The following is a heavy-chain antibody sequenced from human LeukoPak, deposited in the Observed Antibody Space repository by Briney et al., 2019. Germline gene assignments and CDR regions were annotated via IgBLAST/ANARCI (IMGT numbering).Heavy chain of an antibody. J-gene: IGHJ5*02. CDR2: ISGTGGST. V-gene: IGHV3-23*01. Sequence: PGGSLRLSCAAFGFTFSTYAMSWVRQAPGKGLEWVSDISGTGGSTYYADSVEGRFTISRDNSKNTLYLQMNSLRAEDTAVYYCAKDSYCSGGSCYSGGVDPWGQGTLVTVSS. CDR3: AKDSYCSGGSCYSGGVDP. D-gene: IGHD2-15*01. CDR1: GFTFSTYA.